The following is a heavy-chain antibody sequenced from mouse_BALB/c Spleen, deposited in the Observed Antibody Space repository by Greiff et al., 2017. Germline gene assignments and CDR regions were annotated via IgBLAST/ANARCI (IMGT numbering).Heavy chain of an antibody. CDR1: GFAFSSYD. D-gene: IGHD1-1*01. CDR2: ISSGGGST. Sequence: EVQVVESGGGLVKPGGSLKLSCAASGFAFSSYDMSWVRQTPEKRLEWVAYISSGGGSTYYPDTVKGRFTISRDNAKNTLYLQMSSLKSEDTAMYYCARHDYYGSSYGFDWGQGTTLTVSS. J-gene: IGHJ2*01. CDR3: ARHDYYGSSYGFD. V-gene: IGHV5-12-1*01.